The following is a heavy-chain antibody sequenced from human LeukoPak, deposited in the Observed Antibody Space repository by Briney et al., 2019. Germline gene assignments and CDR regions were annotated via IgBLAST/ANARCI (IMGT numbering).Heavy chain of an antibody. J-gene: IGHJ4*01. CDR1: GSTFNGHW. CDR2: IKEDGRQA. V-gene: IGHV3-7*01. Sequence: GGSLRLSCVGSGSTFNGHWLTWVRQVPGRGLEWVASIKEDGRQAYYMDSVKDRFTISRDNSKKSLYLQMNSLRFKDTAVYYCAREWYDYGGDSEGYWGQGTLVSVSS. CDR3: AREWYDYGGDSEGY. D-gene: IGHD4-23*01.